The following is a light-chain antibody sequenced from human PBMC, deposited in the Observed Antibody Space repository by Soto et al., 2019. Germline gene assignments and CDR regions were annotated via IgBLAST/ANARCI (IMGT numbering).Light chain of an antibody. CDR1: NSDVGRYNS. CDR3: CAYTANANWV. CDR2: AVR. J-gene: IGLJ3*02. Sequence: QSVLPQPHSVSGSPGQSVTISCPGTNSDVGRYNSVSWYQQLPCKAPKIIISAVRQRPSGVPDRFSGSQSGNTSSLTISGRQADDEGEDYCCAYTANANWVCGGGTKLTVL. V-gene: IGLV2-11*01.